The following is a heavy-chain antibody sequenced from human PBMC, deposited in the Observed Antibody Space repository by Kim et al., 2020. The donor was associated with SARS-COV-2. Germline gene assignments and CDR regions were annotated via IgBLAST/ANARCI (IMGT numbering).Heavy chain of an antibody. CDR3: VVYYGSGSYRDPYYYYYMDV. Sequence: GGSLRLSCAASGFTFSSYWMSWVRQAPGKGLEWVANIKQDGSEKYYVDSVKGRFTISRDNAKNSLYLQMNSLRAENTAVYYCVVYYGSGSYRDPYYYYYMDVWGKGTTVTVPS. J-gene: IGHJ6*03. CDR1: GFTFSSYW. V-gene: IGHV3-7*01. D-gene: IGHD3-10*01. CDR2: IKQDGSEK.